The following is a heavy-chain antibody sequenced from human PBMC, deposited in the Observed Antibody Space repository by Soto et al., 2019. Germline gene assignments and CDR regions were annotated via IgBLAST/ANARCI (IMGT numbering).Heavy chain of an antibody. CDR3: AKGVKKIGSNWFDP. J-gene: IGHJ5*02. CDR1: GLTFSSYG. Sequence: GGSLRLSCAASGLTFSSYGMHWVRQAPGKGLEWVAVISYDGSNKYYADSVKGRFTISRDNSKNTLYLQMNSLRAEDTAVYYCAKGVKKIGSNWFDPWGQGTLVTVSS. V-gene: IGHV3-30*18. D-gene: IGHD6-25*01. CDR2: ISYDGSNK.